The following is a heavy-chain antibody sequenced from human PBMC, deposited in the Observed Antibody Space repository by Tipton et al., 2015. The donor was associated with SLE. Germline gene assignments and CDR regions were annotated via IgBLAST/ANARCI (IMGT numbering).Heavy chain of an antibody. CDR1: GGSFSGYY. J-gene: IGHJ3*02. CDR2: INHSGST. V-gene: IGHV4-34*01. D-gene: IGHD5/OR15-5a*01. Sequence: TLSLTCAVSGGSFSGYYWSWIRQPPGKGLEWIGEINHSGSTNYNPSLKSRVTISVDTSKNQFSLKLSSVTAADTAVYYCAGVSRDAFEIWDQGTLVTVSS. CDR3: AGVSRDAFEI.